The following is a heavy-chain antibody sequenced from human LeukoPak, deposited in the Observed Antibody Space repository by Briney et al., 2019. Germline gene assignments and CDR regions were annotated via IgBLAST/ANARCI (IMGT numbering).Heavy chain of an antibody. Sequence: SETLSLTCTVSGGSISSGSYYWSWIRQPAGKGLEWIGRINTSGSTNYNPSLKSRVTISVDTSKNQFSLKLSSVTAADTAVYYCARGVPVMVRGVITPNWFDPWGQGTLVTVSS. J-gene: IGHJ5*02. CDR2: INTSGST. V-gene: IGHV4-61*02. D-gene: IGHD3-10*01. CDR3: ARGVPVMVRGVITPNWFDP. CDR1: GGSISSGSYY.